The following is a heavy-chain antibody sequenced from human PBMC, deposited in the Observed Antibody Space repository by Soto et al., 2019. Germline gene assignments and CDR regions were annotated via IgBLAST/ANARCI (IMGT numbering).Heavy chain of an antibody. CDR2: ISGSCGTT. J-gene: IGHJ4*02. CDR3: AKDRHYGSGTYSDSYLDY. CDR1: GFTFNSYA. D-gene: IGHD3-10*01. V-gene: IGHV3-23*01. Sequence: EVQLLESGGGLVQPGGSLRLSCGGSGFTFNSYAMTWVRQAPGKGLEWVSAISGSCGTTYYANSVKGRFTISRDQSKDTLYLQMTSLRAEDTAIYYCAKDRHYGSGTYSDSYLDYWGQGTLVTVSS.